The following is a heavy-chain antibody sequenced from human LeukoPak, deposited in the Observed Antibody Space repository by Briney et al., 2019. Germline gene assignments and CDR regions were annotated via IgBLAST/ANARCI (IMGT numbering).Heavy chain of an antibody. CDR3: AREDYGGNSLDAFDI. J-gene: IGHJ3*02. V-gene: IGHV4-4*07. Sequence: TSQTLSLTCTVSGGSISSYYWSWIRQPAGKGLEWIGRIYTSGSTNYNPSLKSRVTMSVDTSKNQFSLKLSSVTAADTAVYYCAREDYGGNSLDAFDIWGQGTMVTVSS. CDR1: GGSISSYY. CDR2: IYTSGST. D-gene: IGHD4-23*01.